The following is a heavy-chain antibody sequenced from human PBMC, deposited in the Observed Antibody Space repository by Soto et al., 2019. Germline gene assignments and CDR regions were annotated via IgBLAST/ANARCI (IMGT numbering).Heavy chain of an antibody. V-gene: IGHV4-31*03. CDR1: GGSISSGGYY. D-gene: IGHD3-22*01. CDR3: ARDCYYDASAFDI. J-gene: IGHJ3*02. CDR2: IYYSGST. Sequence: LSLTCTVSGGSISSGGYYWSWIRQHPGKGLEWIGYIYYSGSTYYNPSLKSRVTISVDTSKNQFSLKLSSVTAADTAVYYCARDCYYDASAFDIWGQGTMVTVSS.